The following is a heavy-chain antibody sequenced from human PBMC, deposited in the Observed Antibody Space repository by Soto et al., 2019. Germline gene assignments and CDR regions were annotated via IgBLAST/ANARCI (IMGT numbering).Heavy chain of an antibody. CDR3: ARDFHCSSTSCYVFDP. CDR1: GGTFSSYA. V-gene: IGHV1-69*06. Sequence: VSCKASGGTFSSYAISWVRQAPGQGLEWMGGIIPIFGTANYAQKSQGRVTITADKSTSTAYMELSSLRSEDTAVYYCARDFHCSSTSCYVFDPWGQGTLVTVSS. D-gene: IGHD2-2*01. CDR2: IIPIFGTA. J-gene: IGHJ5*02.